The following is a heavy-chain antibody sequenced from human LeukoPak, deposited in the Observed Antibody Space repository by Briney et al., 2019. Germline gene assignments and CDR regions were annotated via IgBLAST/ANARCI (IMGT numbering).Heavy chain of an antibody. CDR3: ARDHSADY. Sequence: SETLSLTCTVSGYSISSGYYWGWIRQPPGEGLEWIGSIYHSGSTYYNPSLKSRVTISVDTSKNQFSLKLSSVAAADTAVYYCARDHSADYWGQGTLVTVSS. D-gene: IGHD2-15*01. J-gene: IGHJ4*02. CDR2: IYHSGST. V-gene: IGHV4-38-2*02. CDR1: GYSISSGYY.